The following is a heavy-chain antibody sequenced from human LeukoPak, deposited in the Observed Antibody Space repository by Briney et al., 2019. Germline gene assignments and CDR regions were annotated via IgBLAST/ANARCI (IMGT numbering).Heavy chain of an antibody. V-gene: IGHV4-34*01. J-gene: IGHJ6*03. CDR3: ASTGPHTSPHYYYYYYMDV. CDR1: GGSFSGYY. D-gene: IGHD3-10*01. Sequence: PSETLSLTCAVYGGSFSGYYWSWIRQPPGKGLEWIGEINHSGSTNYNPSLKSRVTISVDTSKNQFSLKLSSVTAADTAVYYCASTGPHTSPHYYYYYYMDVWGKGTTVTVPS. CDR2: INHSGST.